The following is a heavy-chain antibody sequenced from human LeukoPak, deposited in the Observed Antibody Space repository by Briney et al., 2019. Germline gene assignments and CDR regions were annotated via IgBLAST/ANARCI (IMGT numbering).Heavy chain of an antibody. CDR3: ARVLDITMKWGAFDY. V-gene: IGHV3-21*01. CDR1: GFTFSSYN. Sequence: GGSLRLSCAASGFTFSSYNMNWVRQGPGKGLEWVSFISSSSNYIYYADSVKGRFTISRDNAKNSLLLQMNSLRAEDTAVYYCARVLDITMKWGAFDYWGQGTLVTVSP. CDR2: ISSSSNYI. J-gene: IGHJ4*02. D-gene: IGHD3-22*01.